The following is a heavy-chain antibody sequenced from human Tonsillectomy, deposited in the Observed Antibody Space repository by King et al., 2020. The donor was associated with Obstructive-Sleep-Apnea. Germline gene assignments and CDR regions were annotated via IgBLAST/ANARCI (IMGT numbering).Heavy chain of an antibody. CDR3: AKDGVAGYSYGADFDY. CDR2: IRYDGSNK. D-gene: IGHD5-18*01. Sequence: VQLVESGGGVIQPGRSLRLSCAASGFTFSSYGMHWVRQAPGKGLEWVAFIRYDGSNKYYADSVKGRFTISRDNSKNTLYLQMNSLRAEDTAGYYCAKDGVAGYSYGADFDYWGQGTLVTVSS. J-gene: IGHJ4*02. V-gene: IGHV3-30*02. CDR1: GFTFSSYG.